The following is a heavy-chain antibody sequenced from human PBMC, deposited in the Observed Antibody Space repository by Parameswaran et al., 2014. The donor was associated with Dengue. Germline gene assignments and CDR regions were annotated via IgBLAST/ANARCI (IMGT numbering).Heavy chain of an antibody. J-gene: IGHJ6*02. CDR3: AKVRYCSGGSCYYYYYGMDV. V-gene: IGHV3-23*01. CDR2: ISGSGGST. D-gene: IGHD2-15*01. Sequence: RWIRQPPGKGLEWVSAISGSGGSTYYADSVKGRFTISRDNSKNTLYLQMNSLRAEDTAVYYCAKVRYCSGGSCYYYYYGMDVWGQGTTVTVSS.